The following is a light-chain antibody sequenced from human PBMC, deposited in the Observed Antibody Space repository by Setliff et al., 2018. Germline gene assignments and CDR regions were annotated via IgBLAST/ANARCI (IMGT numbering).Light chain of an antibody. Sequence: SYALTQPPSVSVAPGETATIPCGGNNIGTKSVHWYQQKPGQAPLVVVYEDSDRPSGIPERFSGSNSGHTATLTINRAEAGDEADYYCQVWDSGVDPVVFGGGTKVTVL. J-gene: IGLJ2*01. CDR1: NIGTKS. CDR2: EDS. V-gene: IGLV3-21*02. CDR3: QVWDSGVDPVV.